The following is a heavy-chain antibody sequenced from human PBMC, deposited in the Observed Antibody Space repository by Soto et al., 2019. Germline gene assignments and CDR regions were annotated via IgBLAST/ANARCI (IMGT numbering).Heavy chain of an antibody. Sequence: QVQLVQSGAEVKKPGASVKVSCKASGYTFTSYYMHWVRQAPGQGLEWMGIINPSGGSTSYAQKFQGXVXXXRXXSTSTVYMELSSLRSEDTAVYYCARDGLYGDYGHYWGQGTLVTVSS. CDR2: INPSGGST. CDR1: GYTFTSYY. CDR3: ARDGLYGDYGHY. D-gene: IGHD4-17*01. V-gene: IGHV1-46*01. J-gene: IGHJ4*02.